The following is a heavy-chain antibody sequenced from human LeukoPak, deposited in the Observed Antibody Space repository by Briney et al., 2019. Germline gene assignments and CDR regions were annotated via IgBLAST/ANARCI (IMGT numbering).Heavy chain of an antibody. V-gene: IGHV4-39*01. CDR2: IYYSGST. CDR3: ARGYDFWSGYSNFDY. Sequence: PSETLSLTCTVSGGSISSSSYYWGWIRQPPGKGLEWIGSIYYSGSTYYNPSLKSRVTISVDTSKNQFSLKLSSVTAADTAVYYCARGYDFWSGYSNFDYWGQGTLVTVSS. D-gene: IGHD3-3*01. CDR1: GGSISSSSYY. J-gene: IGHJ4*02.